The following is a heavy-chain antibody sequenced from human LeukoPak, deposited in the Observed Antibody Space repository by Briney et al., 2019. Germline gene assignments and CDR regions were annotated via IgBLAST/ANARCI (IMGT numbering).Heavy chain of an antibody. D-gene: IGHD6-25*01. CDR2: IFHDGSNK. Sequence: PGGSLRLSCAASGFTFSNYGMHWVRQAPDKGLEWVAVIFHDGSNKFYANSVKGRFIISRDNSKNTLYLQMNSLRVDDSAVYYCARDCLSGGNPEGSTGWGQGTLVTVSS. CDR3: ARDCLSGGNPEGSTG. CDR1: GFTFSNYG. V-gene: IGHV3-33*01. J-gene: IGHJ4*02.